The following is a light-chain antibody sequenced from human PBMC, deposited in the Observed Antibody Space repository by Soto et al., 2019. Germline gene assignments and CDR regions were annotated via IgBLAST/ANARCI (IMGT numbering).Light chain of an antibody. J-gene: IGKJ4*01. V-gene: IGKV3-15*01. CDR2: DTS. CDR3: QPYNNWPLT. Sequence: EIVMTQSPATVSVSQGERATLSCRASQSVGSNFAWYQQKPGQTPRLLIYDTSTRATGVPTRFSGSRSGAESTLTINSLQSEDFAVYYCQPYNNWPLTFGGGAKA. CDR1: QSVGSN.